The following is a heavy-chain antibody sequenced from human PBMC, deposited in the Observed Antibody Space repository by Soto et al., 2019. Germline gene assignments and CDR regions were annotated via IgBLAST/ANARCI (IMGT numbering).Heavy chain of an antibody. CDR1: GGSFSGYY. CDR2: INHSGST. CDR3: ARGRPNYYGSGSYWGTYFDY. J-gene: IGHJ4*02. Sequence: SETLSLTCAVYGGSFSGYYWSWIRQPPGKGLEWIGEINHSGSTNYNPSLKSRVTISVDTSKNQFSLKLSSVTAADTAVYYCARGRPNYYGSGSYWGTYFDYWGQGTLVTVSS. D-gene: IGHD3-10*01. V-gene: IGHV4-34*01.